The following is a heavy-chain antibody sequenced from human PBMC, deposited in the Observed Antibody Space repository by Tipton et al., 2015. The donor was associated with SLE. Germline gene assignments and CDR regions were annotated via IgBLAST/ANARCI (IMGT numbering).Heavy chain of an antibody. D-gene: IGHD6-13*01. Sequence: TLSLTCTVSGGSISSGSYYWSWIRQPAGKGLEWIGEINHSGSTNYNPSLKSRVTISVDTSKNQFSLKLSSVTAADTAVYYCARLTIAAAGTGDYWGQGTLVTVSS. CDR3: ARLTIAAAGTGDY. J-gene: IGHJ4*02. CDR2: INHSGST. CDR1: GGSISSGSYY. V-gene: IGHV4-61*09.